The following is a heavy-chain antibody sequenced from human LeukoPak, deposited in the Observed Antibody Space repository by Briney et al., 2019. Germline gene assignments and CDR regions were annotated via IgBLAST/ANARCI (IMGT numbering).Heavy chain of an antibody. CDR3: AKGLAVAGAYFDY. CDR1: GFTFSSYG. J-gene: IGHJ4*02. CDR2: ISYDGSNK. D-gene: IGHD6-19*01. Sequence: GGSLRLSCAASGFTFSSYGMHWVRQAPGKGLEWVAVISYDGSNKYYADSVKGRFTISRDNSKNTLYLQMNSLRAEDTAVYYCAKGLAVAGAYFDYWGQGTLVTVSS. V-gene: IGHV3-30*18.